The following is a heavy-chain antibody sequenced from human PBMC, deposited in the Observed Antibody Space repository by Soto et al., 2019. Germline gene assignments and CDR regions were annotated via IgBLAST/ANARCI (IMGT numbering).Heavy chain of an antibody. CDR3: ARESGGYDSSTRYGLDV. V-gene: IGHV4-31*03. Sequence: PSETLSLTCSVSGGSISSVGHYWTSIRQQPGKGLEWIGYIYYSGSTDYNPSLKSRVTISVDRSKNQFSLNLSSVTAADTAIYYCARESGGYDSSTRYGLDVWGQGTTVTVSS. CDR1: GGSISSVGHY. CDR2: IYYSGST. J-gene: IGHJ6*02. D-gene: IGHD6-25*01.